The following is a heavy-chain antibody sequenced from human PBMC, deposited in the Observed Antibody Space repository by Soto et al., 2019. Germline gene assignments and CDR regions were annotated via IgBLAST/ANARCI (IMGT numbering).Heavy chain of an antibody. J-gene: IGHJ4*02. V-gene: IGHV4-34*01. Sequence: SETLSLTCAVYGWSFSGYYWTWIRPPPGTGLEWIGEINHSGSTNYNPSLKSRVTISVDTSKNQFSLKLTSVTAADTAVYYCARDKITGLFDYWGQGTLVTVSS. CDR3: ARDKITGLFDY. CDR1: GWSFSGYY. CDR2: INHSGST. D-gene: IGHD2-8*02.